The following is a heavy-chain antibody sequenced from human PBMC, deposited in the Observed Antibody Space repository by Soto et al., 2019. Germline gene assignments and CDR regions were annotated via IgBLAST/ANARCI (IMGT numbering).Heavy chain of an antibody. V-gene: IGHV3-48*01. CDR2: ISISSNSI. CDR1: VFTFSSYS. D-gene: IGHD1-26*01. J-gene: IGHJ4*02. CDR3: ASSASPDAY. Sequence: GGSLRLSCAASVFTFSSYSMNWVRQAPGKWLEWFSYISISSNSIXXADSVKGRXSISRYNSKNSXYLQRXSLRAEDTAVYYCASSASPDAYWAQGTLVTVSS.